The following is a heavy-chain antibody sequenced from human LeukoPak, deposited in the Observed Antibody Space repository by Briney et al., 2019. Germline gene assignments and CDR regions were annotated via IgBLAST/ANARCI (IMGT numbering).Heavy chain of an antibody. Sequence: GGSLRLSCAASGFTFSSYAMSWVRQAPGEGLEWVSGISAGGDTTYTADSVRGRFTISRDNSNNTLYLQMNILTAEDTAVYYCAAISYSGTWPVGYWGQGILVTVTA. CDR1: GFTFSSYA. CDR3: AAISYSGTWPVGY. CDR2: ISAGGDTT. V-gene: IGHV3-23*01. D-gene: IGHD6-25*01. J-gene: IGHJ4*02.